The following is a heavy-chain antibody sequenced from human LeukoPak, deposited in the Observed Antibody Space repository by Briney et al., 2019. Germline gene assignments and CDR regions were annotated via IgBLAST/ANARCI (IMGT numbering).Heavy chain of an antibody. V-gene: IGHV3-21*01. D-gene: IGHD6-13*01. CDR2: ISSSSSFI. Sequence: GGSLRLSCAGSGFNFSSYSMSWVRQAPWKGLEFVSSISSSSSFIYYADSVKGRFTISRDNAKKSLSLQMNSRRGDDTAVYYCARGYSISWYLDWGQGTLVTVSS. CDR3: ARGYSISWYLD. J-gene: IGHJ4*02. CDR1: GFNFSSYS.